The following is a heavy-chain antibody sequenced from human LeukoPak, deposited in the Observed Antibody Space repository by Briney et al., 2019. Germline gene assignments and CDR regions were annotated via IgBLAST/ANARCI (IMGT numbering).Heavy chain of an antibody. CDR3: AKLLGDYSNDGMDV. Sequence: SVKVSCKASGGTFSSYAISWVRQAPGQGLEWMGRIIPILGIANYAQKFQGRVTITADKSTSTAYMELNSLRAEDTAVYYCAKLLGDYSNDGMDVWGQGTTVTVSS. V-gene: IGHV1-69*04. CDR1: GGTFSSYA. CDR2: IIPILGIA. J-gene: IGHJ6*02. D-gene: IGHD4-11*01.